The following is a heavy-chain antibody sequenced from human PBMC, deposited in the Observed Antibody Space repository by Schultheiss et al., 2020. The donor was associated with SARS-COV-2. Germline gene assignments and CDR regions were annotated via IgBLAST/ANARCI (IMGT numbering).Heavy chain of an antibody. V-gene: IGHV3-30*12. J-gene: IGHJ5*02. CDR2: ISYDGSNK. CDR3: ARARAEQHLPFSWGPIPHPTTWFDP. CDR1: GFTFSSYG. Sequence: GGSLRLSCAASGFTFSSYGMHWVRQAPGKGLEWVAVISYDGSNKYYADSVKGRFTISRDNAGNTLYLQMNNLRVEDTAIYYCARARAEQHLPFSWGPIPHPTTWFDPWGQGTLVTVSS. D-gene: IGHD6-13*01.